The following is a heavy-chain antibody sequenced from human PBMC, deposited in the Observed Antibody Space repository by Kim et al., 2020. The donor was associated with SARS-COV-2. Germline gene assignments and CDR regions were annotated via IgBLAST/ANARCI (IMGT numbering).Heavy chain of an antibody. Sequence: ASVKVSCKASGYTFTSYGMHWVRQAPGQRLEWMGWVSTGNGHTKYSEKLQGRVTFTINTSASTAYMELNSLRSEDTAVYYCARAFGLRSQADYWGQGTLVTVSS. CDR3: ARAFGLRSQADY. CDR2: VSTGNGHT. CDR1: GYTFTSYG. V-gene: IGHV1-3*04. J-gene: IGHJ4*02. D-gene: IGHD4-17*01.